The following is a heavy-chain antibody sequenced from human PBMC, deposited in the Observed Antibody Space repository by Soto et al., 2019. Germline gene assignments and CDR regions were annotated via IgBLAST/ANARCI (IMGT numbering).Heavy chain of an antibody. CDR1: GFTFSSYS. CDR2: ISSSRSTI. D-gene: IGHD4-17*01. CDR3: TRGLTVTKDYYYYYYMDV. J-gene: IGHJ6*03. Sequence: GGSLRLSCAASGFTFSSYSMNWVRQAPGKGLEWVSYISSSRSTIYYADSVKGRFSISRDNAKNSLYLQMNSLRADDTAVYFCTRGLTVTKDYYYYYYMDVWGKGTTVTVSS. V-gene: IGHV3-48*01.